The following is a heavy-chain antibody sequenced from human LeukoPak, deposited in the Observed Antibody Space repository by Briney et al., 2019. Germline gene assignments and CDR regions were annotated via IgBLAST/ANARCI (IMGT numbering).Heavy chain of an antibody. CDR3: AYYGSGSYYSPFDY. D-gene: IGHD3-10*01. Sequence: SVKVSCKASGGTFSRYAISWVRQAPGQGLEWMGGIIPIFGTANYAQKFQGRVTITADESTSTAYMELSSLRSEDTAVYYCAYYGSGSYYSPFDYWGQATLVTVSS. V-gene: IGHV1-69*01. CDR1: GGTFSRYA. J-gene: IGHJ4*02. CDR2: IIPIFGTA.